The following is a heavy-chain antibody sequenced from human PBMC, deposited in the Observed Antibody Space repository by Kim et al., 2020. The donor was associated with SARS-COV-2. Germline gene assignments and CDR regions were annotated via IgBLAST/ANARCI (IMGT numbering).Heavy chain of an antibody. J-gene: IGHJ6*02. D-gene: IGHD2-2*01. CDR3: ARGDIVVVPAAMDV. Sequence: AQKFQGRVTMTRDTSTSTVYMELSSLGSEDTAVYYCARGDIVVVPAAMDVWGQGTTVTVSS. V-gene: IGHV1-46*01.